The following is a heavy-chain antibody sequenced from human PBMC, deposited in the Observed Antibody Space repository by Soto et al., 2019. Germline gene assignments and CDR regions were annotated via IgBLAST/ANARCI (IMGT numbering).Heavy chain of an antibody. D-gene: IGHD3-10*01. CDR3: TPDSYSTIIMVRFDY. V-gene: IGHV3-15*07. CDR1: GFTFTNAW. J-gene: IGHJ4*01. CDR2: IKSKTDGGTT. Sequence: EVQLVESGGGLVKPGGSLRLSCAASGFTFTNAWINWVRQAPGKGLEWVGRIKSKTDGGTTDYAGPVKGRFDISIDDSNNMVYLQMNSLKIEHTAIYCCTPDSYSTIIMVRFDYWGHGTLVTVSP.